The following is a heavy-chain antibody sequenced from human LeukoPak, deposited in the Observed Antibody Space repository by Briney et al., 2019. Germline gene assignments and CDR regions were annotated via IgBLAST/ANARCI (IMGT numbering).Heavy chain of an antibody. CDR2: IIPILGIA. CDR1: VDTLSSYA. J-gene: IGHJ4*02. D-gene: IGHD3/OR15-3a*01. Sequence: SVKVSRKASVDTLSSYAISWVRQAPGQGRGWMGKIIPILGIANYAQKFQGRVTITADKSTSTAYMELSSLGSEDMSVYDCSMDWYYGQGDYWGQGTLVSVPS. CDR3: SMDWYYGQGDY. V-gene: IGHV1-69*04.